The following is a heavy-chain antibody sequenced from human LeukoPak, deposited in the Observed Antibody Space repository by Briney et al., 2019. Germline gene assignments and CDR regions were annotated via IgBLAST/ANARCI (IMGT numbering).Heavy chain of an antibody. CDR1: GGTFSSYA. CDR2: IIPIFGTA. V-gene: IGHV1-69*13. Sequence: ASVKVSCKASGGTFSSYAISWVRQAPGQGLEWMGGIIPIFGTANYAQKFQGRVTITADESTSTAYMELSSLRSEDTAVYYRARQDRPSYCSSTSCPGRGFDPWGQGTLVTVSS. J-gene: IGHJ5*02. D-gene: IGHD2-2*01. CDR3: ARQDRPSYCSSTSCPGRGFDP.